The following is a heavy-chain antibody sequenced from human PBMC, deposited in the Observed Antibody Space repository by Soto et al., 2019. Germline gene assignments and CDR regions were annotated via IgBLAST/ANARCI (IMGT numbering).Heavy chain of an antibody. CDR2: TYYRSKWYN. V-gene: IGHV6-1*01. D-gene: IGHD2-15*01. Sequence: SQTRSLTCAFTADSVSSNSAAWNWIRQSPSRGLEWLGRTYYRSKWYNDYAVSVKSRITINPDTSKNQFSLQLNSVTPEDTAVYYCARDLVVVAATAYYYGMDVWGQGTTVTVS. J-gene: IGHJ6*02. CDR1: ADSVSSNSAA. CDR3: ARDLVVVAATAYYYGMDV.